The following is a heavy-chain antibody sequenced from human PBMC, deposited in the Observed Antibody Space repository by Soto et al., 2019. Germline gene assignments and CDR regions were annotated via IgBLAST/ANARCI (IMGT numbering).Heavy chain of an antibody. CDR3: AGITIFGVVIIFDP. Sequence: SETLSLTCTVSGGSVSSGSYYWSWIRQPPGKGLEWIGYIYYSGSTNYNPSLKSRVTISVDTSKNQFSLKLSSVTAADTAVYYCAGITIFGVVIIFDPWGQGTLVTVSS. D-gene: IGHD3-3*01. V-gene: IGHV4-61*01. CDR1: GGSVSSGSYY. CDR2: IYYSGST. J-gene: IGHJ5*02.